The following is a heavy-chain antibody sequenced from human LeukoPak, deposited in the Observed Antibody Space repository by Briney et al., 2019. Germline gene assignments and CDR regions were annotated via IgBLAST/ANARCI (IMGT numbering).Heavy chain of an antibody. V-gene: IGHV3-23*01. Sequence: PGGSLRLSCAASGFTLSSYAMSWVRQAPGKGLEWVSAISGSGGSTYYADSVKGRFTISRDNSKNTLYLQMNSLRAEDTAVYYCAKNDVFLEWLLYSLKLDYWGQGTLVTVSS. D-gene: IGHD3-3*01. J-gene: IGHJ4*02. CDR3: AKNDVFLEWLLYSLKLDY. CDR2: ISGSGGST. CDR1: GFTLSSYA.